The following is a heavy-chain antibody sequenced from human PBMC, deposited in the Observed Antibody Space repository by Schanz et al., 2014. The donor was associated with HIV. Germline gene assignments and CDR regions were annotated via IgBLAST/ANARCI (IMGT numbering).Heavy chain of an antibody. V-gene: IGHV3-33*08. CDR2: IWYDGSNK. D-gene: IGHD6-19*01. J-gene: IGHJ3*02. CDR3: ARSPDWAGTDAFDI. Sequence: QVQLVESGGGVVQPGRSLRLSCAASGFTFSTCGMHWVRQAPGKGLECGAFIWYDGSNKYYADSVKGRFTISRDNSKNTLYLQMNSLRGEDTAIYYCARSPDWAGTDAFDIWGQGTMVTVSS. CDR1: GFTFSTCG.